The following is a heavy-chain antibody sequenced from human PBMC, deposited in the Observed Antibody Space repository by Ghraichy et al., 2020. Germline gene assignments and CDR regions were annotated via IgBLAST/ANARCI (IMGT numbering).Heavy chain of an antibody. CDR2: LYYSGST. CDR1: GGSINSSNYY. V-gene: IGHV4-39*01. J-gene: IGHJ4*02. D-gene: IGHD3-22*01. Sequence: SQTLSLTCNVSGGSINSSNYYWGWIRQPPGKGLEWIGILYYSGSTYYNPSLKSRVTISVDTSKNQFSLKLSSVTAADTAVYYCARLKVMVVVIPWYFDYWRQGTLVTVSS. CDR3: ARLKVMVVVIPWYFDY.